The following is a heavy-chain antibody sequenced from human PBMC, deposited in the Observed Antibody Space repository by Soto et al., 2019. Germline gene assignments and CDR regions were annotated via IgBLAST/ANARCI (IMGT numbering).Heavy chain of an antibody. CDR3: ARVVLIVSVAGTVGIDY. CDR2: IWYDGSNK. CDR1: GFTFSSYG. V-gene: IGHV3-33*01. J-gene: IGHJ4*02. Sequence: PGGSLRLSWAASGFTFSSYGMHWVRQAPGKGLEWVAVIWYDGSNKYFADSVKGRFTISRDNSKNALYLQMSSLRAEDTAVYYCARVVLIVSVAGTVGIDYWGQGTLVTVSS. D-gene: IGHD6-19*01.